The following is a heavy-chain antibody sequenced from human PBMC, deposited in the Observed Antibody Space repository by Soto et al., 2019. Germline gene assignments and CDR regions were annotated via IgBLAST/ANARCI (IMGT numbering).Heavy chain of an antibody. V-gene: IGHV1-69*13. CDR2: IIPIFGTA. Sequence: GASVKVSCKASGYTFTSYGISWVRQAPGQGLEWMGGIIPIFGTADYAQNFQGRVTITADESTSTVYMELSSLRSEDTSIYYCARSETEYSRFDYWG. CDR1: GYTFTSYG. CDR3: ARSETEYSRFDY. J-gene: IGHJ4*01. D-gene: IGHD6-6*01.